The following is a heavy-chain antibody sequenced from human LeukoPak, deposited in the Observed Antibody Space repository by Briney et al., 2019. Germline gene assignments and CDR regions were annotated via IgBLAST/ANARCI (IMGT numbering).Heavy chain of an antibody. CDR3: ARGYYAPPVGYYYMDL. J-gene: IGHJ6*03. D-gene: IGHD3-10*01. Sequence: SETLSLTCTVSGGSIDSGDDYWSWIRQPAGKGLEFIGRIYRTGSTTSNPSLQDRLTVSIDTSKNQFSLQLTSVTAADTAIYYCARGYYAPPVGYYYMDLWGRGATVTVSS. CDR1: GGSIDSGDDY. V-gene: IGHV4-61*02. CDR2: IYRTGST.